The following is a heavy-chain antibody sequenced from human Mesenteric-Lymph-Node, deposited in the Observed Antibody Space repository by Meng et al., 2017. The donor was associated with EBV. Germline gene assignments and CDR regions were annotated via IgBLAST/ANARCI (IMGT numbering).Heavy chain of an antibody. J-gene: IGHJ4*02. Sequence: EVELCESGGGLLQHGGSLRPSCAASGFTFSNYWLHWVRQTPGKGLVWVSRIHSDGSSTNYAASVKGRFTISRDNGKNTLYLQRNSLRAEDRAVYYCARGVGTGLTDSWGQGTLVTVPS. CDR1: GFTFSNYW. CDR3: ARGVGTGLTDS. D-gene: IGHD3/OR15-3a*01. CDR2: IHSDGSST. V-gene: IGHV3-74*01.